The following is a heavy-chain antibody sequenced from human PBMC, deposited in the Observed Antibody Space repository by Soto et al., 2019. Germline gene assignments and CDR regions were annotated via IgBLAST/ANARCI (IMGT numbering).Heavy chain of an antibody. CDR2: ISSSSSYI. CDR1: GFTLSSYS. D-gene: IGHD3-22*01. V-gene: IGHV3-21*01. J-gene: IGHJ4*02. CDR3: ARDHITMIVVGGPYFDY. Sequence: GGSLRLSCAASGFTLSSYSMNWVRQAPGKGLEWVSSISSSSSYIYYADSVKGRFTISRDNAKNSLYLQMNSLRAEDTAVYYCARDHITMIVVGGPYFDYWGQGTLVTVSS.